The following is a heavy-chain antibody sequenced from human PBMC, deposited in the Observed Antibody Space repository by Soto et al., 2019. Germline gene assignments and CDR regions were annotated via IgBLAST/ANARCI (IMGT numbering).Heavy chain of an antibody. Sequence: NPSETLSLTCAVSGGSISSSNWWSWVRQPPGKGLEWIGQIYHSGSTNYNPSLKSRVTISVDKSKNQFSLKLSSVTAADTAVYYCARDSGIAAAGTNYYYYGMDVWGQGTTVTVSS. V-gene: IGHV4-4*02. CDR2: IYHSGST. CDR3: ARDSGIAAAGTNYYYYGMDV. D-gene: IGHD6-13*01. CDR1: GGSISSSNW. J-gene: IGHJ6*02.